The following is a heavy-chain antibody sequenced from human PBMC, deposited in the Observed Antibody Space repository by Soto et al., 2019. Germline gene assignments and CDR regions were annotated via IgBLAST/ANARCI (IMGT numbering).Heavy chain of an antibody. CDR1: GYTFTSYG. CDR3: AREGEQWLVRGWFDP. V-gene: IGHV1-18*04. J-gene: IGHJ5*02. D-gene: IGHD6-19*01. Sequence: QVPLVQSGAEVKKPGASVKVSCKASGYTFTSYGISWVRQAPGRGLEWMGWISAYNGNTNYAQKLQGRVTMTTDTSTSTAYMELRSLRSDDTAVYYCAREGEQWLVRGWFDPWGQGTLVTVSS. CDR2: ISAYNGNT.